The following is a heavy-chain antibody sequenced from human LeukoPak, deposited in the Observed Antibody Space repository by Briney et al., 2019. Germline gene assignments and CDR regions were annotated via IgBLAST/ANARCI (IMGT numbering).Heavy chain of an antibody. Sequence: GASVKVSCKASGYTFTSYDINWVRQATGQGLEWMGWMNPNSGNTGYAQKFQGRVTITRNTSISTAYMELSSLRSEDTAVYYCCYGDYSDAFDIWGQGTMVTVSS. J-gene: IGHJ3*02. CDR1: GYTFTSYD. D-gene: IGHD4-17*01. CDR2: MNPNSGNT. V-gene: IGHV1-8*03. CDR3: CYGDYSDAFDI.